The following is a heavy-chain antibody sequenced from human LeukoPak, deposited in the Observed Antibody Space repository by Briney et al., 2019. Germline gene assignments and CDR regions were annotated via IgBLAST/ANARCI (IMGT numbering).Heavy chain of an antibody. CDR1: GFTLSNYA. CDR3: AKDVARYCSGGTCPNYFDY. V-gene: IGHV3-23*01. Sequence: PGGSLRLSCAASGFTLSNYAMSWVRQAPGKGLEWASSISGSGGTTYYADSVKGRFTISRVNSKNTLYLEMNSLRAEDTAVYYCAKDVARYCSGGTCPNYFDYWGQGTLVTVSS. CDR2: ISGSGGTT. D-gene: IGHD2-15*01. J-gene: IGHJ4*02.